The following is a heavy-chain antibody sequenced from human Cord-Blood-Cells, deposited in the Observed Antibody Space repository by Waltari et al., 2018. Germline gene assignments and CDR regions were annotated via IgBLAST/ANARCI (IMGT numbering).Heavy chain of an antibody. CDR2: ISAYNGNT. Sequence: QVQLVQSGAEVKKPGASVKVSCKASGYTFTRYGISWARPAPGQGLEWMGWISAYNGNTNYAQKLQGRVTMTTDTSTSTAYMELRSLRSDDTAVYYCARDDGPSGSYNSLCDYWGQGTLVTVSS. V-gene: IGHV1-18*01. CDR1: GYTFTRYG. D-gene: IGHD1-26*01. CDR3: ARDDGPSGSYNSLCDY. J-gene: IGHJ4*02.